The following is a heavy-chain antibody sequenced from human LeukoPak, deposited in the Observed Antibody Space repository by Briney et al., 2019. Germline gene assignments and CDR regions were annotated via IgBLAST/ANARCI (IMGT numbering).Heavy chain of an antibody. D-gene: IGHD6-19*01. CDR1: GGSISSGGYY. J-gene: IGHJ5*02. CDR3: AGTILGYSSGWHNWFDP. V-gene: IGHV4-31*03. Sequence: SQTLSLTCTVSGGSISSGGYYWSWIRQHPGKGREWIGYIYYSGSTYYNPSLKSRVTISVDTSKNQFSLKLSSVTAADTAVYYCAGTILGYSSGWHNWFDPWGQGTLVTVSS. CDR2: IYYSGST.